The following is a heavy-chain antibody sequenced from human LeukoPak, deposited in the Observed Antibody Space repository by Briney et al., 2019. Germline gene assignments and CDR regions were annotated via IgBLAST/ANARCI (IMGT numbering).Heavy chain of an antibody. V-gene: IGHV4-34*01. CDR2: INHSGST. J-gene: IGHJ5*02. CDR1: GVSFSGYY. D-gene: IGHD3-10*01. Sequence: IPSETLSLTCAVYGVSFSGYYWSWIRQPPGKGLEWIGEINHSGSTNYNPSLKSRVTISVDTSKNQFSLKLSSVTAADTAVYYCARDVPYKVWFGELDWFDPWGQGTLVTVSS. CDR3: ARDVPYKVWFGELDWFDP.